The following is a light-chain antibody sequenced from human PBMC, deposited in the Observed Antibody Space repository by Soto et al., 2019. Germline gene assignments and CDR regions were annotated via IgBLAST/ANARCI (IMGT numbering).Light chain of an antibody. J-gene: IGKJ1*01. V-gene: IGKV3-11*01. CDR1: QSISTH. Sequence: EIVLTQSPATLSLSPGEGATLSCRASQSISTHLAWYQQRPGQAPRLLIYDAFNRATGIPARFSGSGSGTDFPPTINSLEAEAFAVYYCQQRSDWPPWTFGQGAKVEIK. CDR3: QQRSDWPPWT. CDR2: DAF.